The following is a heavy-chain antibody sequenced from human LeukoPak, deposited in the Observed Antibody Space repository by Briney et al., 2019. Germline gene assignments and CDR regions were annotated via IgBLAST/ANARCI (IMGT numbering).Heavy chain of an antibody. Sequence: SETLSLTCTISGGSISSSSYYWGWIRQPPGKGLEWIGYIYYSGSTNYNPSLKSRVTMSVDTSKNQFSLKLSSVTAADTAVYYCARGNVLRFLEWLFWGQGTLVTVSS. V-gene: IGHV4-61*05. CDR3: ARGNVLRFLEWLF. CDR2: IYYSGST. D-gene: IGHD3-3*01. CDR1: GGSISSSSYY. J-gene: IGHJ4*02.